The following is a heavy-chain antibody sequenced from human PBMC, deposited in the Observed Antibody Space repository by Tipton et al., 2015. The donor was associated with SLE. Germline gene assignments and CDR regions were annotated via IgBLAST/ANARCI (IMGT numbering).Heavy chain of an antibody. CDR2: INHVGRT. V-gene: IGHV4-34*01. D-gene: IGHD1-7*01. Sequence: TLSLTCAVYGGSLSGYYWSWIRQSPGKGLEWIDDINHVGRTNYNLSLRSRATISIDTSKNQFSLKLTSVNAADTAVYYCARRDNWNYEDYFDYWGQGTPVTVSS. CDR3: ARRDNWNYEDYFDY. CDR1: GGSLSGYY. J-gene: IGHJ4*02.